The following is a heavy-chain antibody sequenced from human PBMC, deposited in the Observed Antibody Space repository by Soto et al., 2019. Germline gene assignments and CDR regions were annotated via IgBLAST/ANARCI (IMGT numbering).Heavy chain of an antibody. D-gene: IGHD4-17*01. V-gene: IGHV3-73*01. CDR1: GFTFSGSA. Sequence: EVQLVESGGGLVQPGGSLKLSCAASGFTFSGSAMHWVRQASGKGLEWVGRIRSKANSYATAYAASVKGRCTISRDDSKNTAYLQMSSLKTEDTAVYYCTMTTVTTWGYWGQGTLVTVSS. CDR2: IRSKANSYAT. CDR3: TMTTVTTWGY. J-gene: IGHJ4*02.